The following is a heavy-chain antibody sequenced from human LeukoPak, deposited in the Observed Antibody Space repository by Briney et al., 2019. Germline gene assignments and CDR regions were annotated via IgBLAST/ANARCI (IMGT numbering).Heavy chain of an antibody. D-gene: IGHD3-22*01. CDR2: MNPNSGNT. Sequence: ASVKVSCKASGYTFTSYDINWVRQATGQGLEWMGWMNPNSGNTGYAQKFQGRVTMTRNTSISTAYMELSSLRSEDTAVYYCARAPLKRASSGHYYYYYLYIDVWGTGTTVTVSS. J-gene: IGHJ6*03. CDR3: ARAPLKRASSGHYYYYYLYIDV. V-gene: IGHV1-8*01. CDR1: GYTFTSYD.